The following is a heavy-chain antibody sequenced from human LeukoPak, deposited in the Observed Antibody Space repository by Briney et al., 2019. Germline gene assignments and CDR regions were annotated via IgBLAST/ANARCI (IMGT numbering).Heavy chain of an antibody. D-gene: IGHD1-26*01. Sequence: APVKVSCKASGYTFTSYGISWVRQAPGQGLEWMGWISTYNGHTNYAQKLQGRVTMTTDTSTSTAYMELRSLISDDTAVYYCARGGRWELPRPYAFDIWGQGTMVTVSS. V-gene: IGHV1-18*01. J-gene: IGHJ3*02. CDR3: ARGGRWELPRPYAFDI. CDR1: GYTFTSYG. CDR2: ISTYNGHT.